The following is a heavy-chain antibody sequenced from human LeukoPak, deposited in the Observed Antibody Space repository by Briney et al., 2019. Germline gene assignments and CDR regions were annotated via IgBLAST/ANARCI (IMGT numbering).Heavy chain of an antibody. CDR1: GYTFTSYA. J-gene: IGHJ6*03. CDR3: ARDQSSSWSSYYYMDV. CDR2: INTNTGNP. V-gene: IGHV7-4-1*02. Sequence: ASVTVSCKASGYTFTSYAMNWVRQAPGQGLEWMGWINTNTGNPTYAQGFTGRFVFSLDTSVSTAYLQISSLKAEDTAVYYCARDQSSSWSSYYYMDVWGKGTTVTVSS. D-gene: IGHD6-6*01.